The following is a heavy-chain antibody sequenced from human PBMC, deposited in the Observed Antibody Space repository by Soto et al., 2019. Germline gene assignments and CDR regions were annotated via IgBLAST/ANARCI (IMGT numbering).Heavy chain of an antibody. CDR1: GFSFSSYA. Sequence: EVQLSESGGGLVQSGGSLRLSCAASGFSFSSYAMTWVRLTPGKELEWVSSISGSGDRTDYADSVKGLFTISRDNSKNTLFLQMTSLRCEDTATYYCAKWRYNYGYLDPTRGSHLVYWGHGSLVTGSS. V-gene: IGHV3-23*01. CDR3: AKWRYNYGYLDPTRGSHLVY. D-gene: IGHD3-10*01. CDR2: ISGSGDRT. J-gene: IGHJ4*01.